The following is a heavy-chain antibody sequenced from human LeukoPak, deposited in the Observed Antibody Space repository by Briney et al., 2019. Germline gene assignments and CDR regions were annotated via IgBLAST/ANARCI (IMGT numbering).Heavy chain of an antibody. J-gene: IGHJ4*02. CDR2: IYHSGST. Sequence: SQTLSLTCTVSGGSISSGDYYWSWIRQPPGKGLEWIGYIYHSGSTYYNPSLKSRVTISVDTSKNQFSLKLSSVTAADTAVYYCARVDTAMVEGDYWGQGTLVTVSS. CDR1: GGSISSGDYY. CDR3: ARVDTAMVEGDY. D-gene: IGHD5-18*01. V-gene: IGHV4-30-4*01.